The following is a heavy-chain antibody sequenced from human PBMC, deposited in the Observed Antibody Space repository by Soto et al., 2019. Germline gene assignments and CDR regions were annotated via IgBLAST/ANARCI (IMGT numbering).Heavy chain of an antibody. J-gene: IGHJ6*02. CDR2: ISGSGGST. CDR3: AKDFHPHPDNDYGEPLDYYGMDV. V-gene: IGHV3-23*01. Sequence: GGSLRLSCAASGFTFSSYAMSWVRQAPGKGQEWVSAISGSGGSTYYADSVKGRFTISRDNSKNTLYLQMNSLRAEDTAVYYCAKDFHPHPDNDYGEPLDYYGMDVWGQVTTVTDAS. D-gene: IGHD4-17*01. CDR1: GFTFSSYA.